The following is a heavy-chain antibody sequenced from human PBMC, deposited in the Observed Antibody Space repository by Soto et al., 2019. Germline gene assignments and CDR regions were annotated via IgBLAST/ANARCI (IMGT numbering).Heavy chain of an antibody. CDR1: GITFSTYR. D-gene: IGHD3-3*01. CDR3: ARENYDFWSGYYLDY. Sequence: EVQLVESGGGLVQPGGSLRLSCVVSGITFSTYRMHWVRQAPGKGLVWVSHIKSDGTVTHYTDSVRGRFFISRDNAKNTLFLQMNSLRAEDTAVYYCARENYDFWSGYYLDYWGQGALVTVSS. CDR2: IKSDGTVT. J-gene: IGHJ4*02. V-gene: IGHV3-74*01.